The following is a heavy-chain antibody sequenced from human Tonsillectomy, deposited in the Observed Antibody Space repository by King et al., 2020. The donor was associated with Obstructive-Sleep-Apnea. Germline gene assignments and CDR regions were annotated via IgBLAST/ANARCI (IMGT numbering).Heavy chain of an antibody. CDR1: GYTLTELS. J-gene: IGHJ4*02. V-gene: IGHV1-24*01. CDR2: FDPEDGET. CDR3: ATVTFGGVIANFGY. D-gene: IGHD3-16*02. Sequence: QLVQSGAEVKKPGASVKVSCKVSGYTLTELSMHWVRQAPGKGLEWVGGFDPEDGETIYARKFQGRVTMTEDTSTDTAYMELSSLRSEDTAVYYCATVTFGGVIANFGYWGQGTLVTVSS.